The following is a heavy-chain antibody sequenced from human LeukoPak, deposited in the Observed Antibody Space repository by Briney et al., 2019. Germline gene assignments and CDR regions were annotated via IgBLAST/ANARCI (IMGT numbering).Heavy chain of an antibody. D-gene: IGHD5-12*01. CDR1: GYTFTSYD. CDR3: ARGYSGYDGGYYFDY. Sequence: ASVKVSCKASGYTFTSYDINWVRQATGQGLEWMGWMNPNSGNTGYAQKFQGRVTITRYTSISTAYMELSSLRSEDTAVYHCARGYSGYDGGYYFDYWGQGTLVTVSS. J-gene: IGHJ4*02. V-gene: IGHV1-8*03. CDR2: MNPNSGNT.